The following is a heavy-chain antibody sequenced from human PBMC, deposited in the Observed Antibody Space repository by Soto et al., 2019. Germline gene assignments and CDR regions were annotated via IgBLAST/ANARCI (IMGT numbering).Heavy chain of an antibody. CDR1: GFTFKSHG. D-gene: IGHD6-19*01. Sequence: AGSLRLSCAASGFTFKSHGIHWFRQALGKGLEWVAVVSYDSSNIYYADSVKGRFTISRDNSKSTLYLQMNDLRVEDTAIYYCAKSRQLLFTDQWLADDHWGQGTLVTVSS. CDR2: VSYDSSNI. J-gene: IGHJ4*01. CDR3: AKSRQLLFTDQWLADDH. V-gene: IGHV3-30*18.